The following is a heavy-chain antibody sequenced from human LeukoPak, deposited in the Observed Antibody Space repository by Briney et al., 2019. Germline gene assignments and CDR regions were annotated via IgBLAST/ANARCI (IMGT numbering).Heavy chain of an antibody. J-gene: IGHJ3*02. CDR3: ARGASGALYDAFDI. V-gene: IGHV4-59*01. D-gene: IGHD1-26*01. Sequence: PSETLSLTCTVSGVSISTYYWSWIRQPPGEGLEWIGSIYYSGTTHSNPSLKSRATISVDTSKNHLSLKVSSVTAADTAVYYCARGASGALYDAFDIWGQGTMVTVSS. CDR1: GVSISTYY. CDR2: IYYSGTT.